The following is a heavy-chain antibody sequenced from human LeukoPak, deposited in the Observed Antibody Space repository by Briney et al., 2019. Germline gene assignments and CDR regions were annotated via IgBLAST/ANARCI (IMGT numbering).Heavy chain of an antibody. CDR2: IYYSGST. CDR3: ARDFRSLAYCGGDCYYDAFDI. D-gene: IGHD2-21*01. Sequence: PSETLSLTCTVSGGSISSYYWSWIRQPPGKGLEWIGYIYYSGSTNYNPSLKSRVTISVDTSKNQFSLKLSSVTAADTAVYYCARDFRSLAYCGGDCYYDAFDIWGQGTMVTVSS. CDR1: GGSISSYY. J-gene: IGHJ3*02. V-gene: IGHV4-59*01.